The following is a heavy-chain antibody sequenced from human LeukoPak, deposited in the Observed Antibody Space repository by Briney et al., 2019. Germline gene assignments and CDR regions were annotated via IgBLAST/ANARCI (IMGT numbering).Heavy chain of an antibody. D-gene: IGHD2-2*01. CDR2: IGTSSSTM. Sequence: GGSLRLSCAASGFTLSDYYLGWIRQAPGKGLEWVSYIGTSSSTMKYADSVKGRFTLFRDNAKNSLYLQMSSLRAEDTAVYHCARQVPSANGWFDPWGQGTLVTVSS. V-gene: IGHV3-11*01. CDR3: ARQVPSANGWFDP. CDR1: GFTLSDYY. J-gene: IGHJ5*02.